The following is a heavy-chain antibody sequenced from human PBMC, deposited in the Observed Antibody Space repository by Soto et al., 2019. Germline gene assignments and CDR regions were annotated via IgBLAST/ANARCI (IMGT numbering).Heavy chain of an antibody. J-gene: IGHJ5*02. V-gene: IGHV4-34*01. D-gene: IGHD2-2*01. CDR3: ARALRIVVVPAAIGWWFDP. CDR2: INHSGST. CDR1: GGSFSGYY. Sequence: SETLSLTCAVYGGSFSGYYWSWIRQPPGKGLEWIGEINHSGSTNYNPSLKSRVTISVDTSKNQFSLKLSSVTAADTAVYYCARALRIVVVPAAIGWWFDPWGQGTLVTVSS.